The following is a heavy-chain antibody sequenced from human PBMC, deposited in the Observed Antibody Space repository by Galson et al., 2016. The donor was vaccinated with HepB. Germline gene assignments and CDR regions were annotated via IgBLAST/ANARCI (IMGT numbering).Heavy chain of an antibody. V-gene: IGHV3-23*01. J-gene: IGHJ4*02. D-gene: IGHD2-8*02. CDR2: ISNSGGTT. Sequence: SLRLSCAASGFTFSSYAMSWVRQSPDKGLEWVSSISNSGGTTHYEDSVQGRFIISRDNSKNTLYLQMNILSAADTALYYCANSYCTGTACYRWHFRGQGTLVTVSP. CDR1: GFTFSSYA. CDR3: ANSYCTGTACYRWHF.